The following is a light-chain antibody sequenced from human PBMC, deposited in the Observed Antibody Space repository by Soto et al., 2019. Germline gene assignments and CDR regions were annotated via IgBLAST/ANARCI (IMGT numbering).Light chain of an antibody. J-gene: IGLJ1*01. CDR3: CSYADGATYV. CDR2: DIT. V-gene: IGLV2-23*02. Sequence: QSLLSQPSSMPGSTGQSITLSCTGTNSYVGSYDLVSWYPQRPGKAPKIMIYDITKRPPGVSNSLSAYKSGNTPPPTLYRLQAEGVADYFCCSYADGATYVFGTGTKGTVL. CDR1: NSYVGSYDL.